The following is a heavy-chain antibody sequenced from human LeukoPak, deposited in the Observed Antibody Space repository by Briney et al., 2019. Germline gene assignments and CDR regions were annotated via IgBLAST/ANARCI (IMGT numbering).Heavy chain of an antibody. J-gene: IGHJ2*01. V-gene: IGHV3-30*02. Sequence: GGSLRLSCAASGFTFSSYGMHWVRQAPGKGLEWVAFIRYDGSNKDYTDSVKGRFTISRDNSKNTLYLQMNSLRAEDMALYYCAKDKGSGWSDWYFDLWGRGTLVTVSS. CDR1: GFTFSSYG. D-gene: IGHD6-19*01. CDR3: AKDKGSGWSDWYFDL. CDR2: IRYDGSNK.